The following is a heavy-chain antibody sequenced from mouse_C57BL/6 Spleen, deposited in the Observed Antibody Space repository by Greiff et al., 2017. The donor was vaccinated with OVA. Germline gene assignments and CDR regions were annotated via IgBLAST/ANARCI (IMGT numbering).Heavy chain of an antibody. D-gene: IGHD1-1*01. CDR2: INPNNGGT. J-gene: IGHJ3*01. CDR3: ARYYYGSSYLAWFAY. CDR1: GYTFTDYN. Sequence: DVKLVESGPELVKPGASVKMSCKASGYTFTDYNMHWVKQSHGKSLEWIGYINPNNGGTSYNQKFKGKATLTVNKSSSTAYMELRSLTSEDSAVYYCARYYYGSSYLAWFAYWGQGTLVTVSA. V-gene: IGHV1-22*01.